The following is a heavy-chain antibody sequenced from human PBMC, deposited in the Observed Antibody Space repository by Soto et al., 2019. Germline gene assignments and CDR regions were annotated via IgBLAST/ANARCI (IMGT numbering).Heavy chain of an antibody. CDR2: ISGSGGST. CDR3: AKDEPASDAFDI. V-gene: IGHV3-23*01. Sequence: PGGSLRLSCAASGFTFRNYAMSWVRQAPGKGLEWVSAISGSGGSTYYADSVKGRFTISRDNSKNTLYLQMNSLRAEDTAVYYCAKDEPASDAFDIWGQGTMVTVSS. J-gene: IGHJ3*02. CDR1: GFTFRNYA.